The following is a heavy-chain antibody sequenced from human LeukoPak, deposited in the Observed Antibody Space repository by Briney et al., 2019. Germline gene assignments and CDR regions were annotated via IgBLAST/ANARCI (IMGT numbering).Heavy chain of an antibody. J-gene: IGHJ6*03. CDR1: GGSFSGYY. CDR2: INHSGST. D-gene: IGHD4-11*01. V-gene: IGHV4-34*01. Sequence: SETLSLTCAVYGGSFSGYYWSWIRQPPGKGLEWIGEINHSGSTNYKPSLKSRVTIPVDTSKNQFSLKLSSVTAADTAVYYCARVFDYSRGYYYYYYMDVWDKGTTVTVSS. CDR3: ARVFDYSRGYYYYYYMDV.